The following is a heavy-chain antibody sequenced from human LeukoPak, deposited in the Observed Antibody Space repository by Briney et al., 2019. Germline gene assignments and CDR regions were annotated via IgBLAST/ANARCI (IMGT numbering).Heavy chain of an antibody. CDR1: GFTVSSSY. CDR2: IYGGGST. D-gene: IGHD3-22*01. CDR3: ARGRQIYYDSSGYYDNWFDP. Sequence: GGSLRLSCAASGFTVSSSYMTWVRQAPGKGLEWVSGIYGGGSTDYADSVKGRFTISRDNSRDTLYLHMNSLRAEDTAVYYCARGRQIYYDSSGYYDNWFDPWGQGTLVTVSS. V-gene: IGHV3-66*01. J-gene: IGHJ5*02.